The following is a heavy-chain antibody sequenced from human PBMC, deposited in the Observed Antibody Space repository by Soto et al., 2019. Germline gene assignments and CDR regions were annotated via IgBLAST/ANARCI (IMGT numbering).Heavy chain of an antibody. J-gene: IGHJ3*02. V-gene: IGHV1-18*01. CDR2: ISAYNGNT. Sequence: QVQLVQSGAEVKKPGASVKVSCKASGYTFTSYGISWVRQAPGQGLEWMGWISAYNGNTNYAQKLQGRVTMTTDTPTSTAYMALRSLTSNDTAAYYCARGAGGYDILTGYSLNAFDIWAQGTMVTVSS. D-gene: IGHD3-9*01. CDR1: GYTFTSYG. CDR3: ARGAGGYDILTGYSLNAFDI.